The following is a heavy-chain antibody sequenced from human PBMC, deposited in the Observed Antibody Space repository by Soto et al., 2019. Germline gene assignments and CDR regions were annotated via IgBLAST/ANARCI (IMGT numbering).Heavy chain of an antibody. CDR1: GFTFSSYA. J-gene: IGHJ4*02. CDR2: ISGSGGST. CDR3: AKGFRYSSRWFLPFDY. D-gene: IGHD6-19*01. Sequence: PGGSLRLSCAASGFTFSSYAMSWVRQAPGKGLEWVSAISGSGGSTYYADSVKGRFTISRDNSKNTLYLQMNSLRAEDTAVYYCAKGFRYSSRWFLPFDYWGQGTLVTVSS. V-gene: IGHV3-23*01.